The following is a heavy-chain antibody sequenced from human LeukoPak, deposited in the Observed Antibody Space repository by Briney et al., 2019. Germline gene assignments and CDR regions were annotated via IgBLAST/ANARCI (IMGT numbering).Heavy chain of an antibody. D-gene: IGHD3-10*01. J-gene: IGHJ4*02. CDR3: AFNYYGSGSYYPN. CDR1: GYTFTGYY. V-gene: IGHV1-2*02. Sequence: ASVKVSCKASGYTFTGYYMHWVRQAPGQGLEWMGWINPNSGGTNYAQKFQGRVTMTRDTSISTAYMELSRLRSEDTAVYYCAFNYYGSGSYYPNWGQGTLVTVSS. CDR2: INPNSGGT.